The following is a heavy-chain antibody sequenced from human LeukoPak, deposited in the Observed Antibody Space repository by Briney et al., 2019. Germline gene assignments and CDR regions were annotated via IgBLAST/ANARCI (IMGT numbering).Heavy chain of an antibody. CDR2: IYTSGST. V-gene: IGHV4-61*02. CDR3: ARDRMMGAYDAFDI. J-gene: IGHJ3*02. CDR1: GGSISSGGYY. D-gene: IGHD1-26*01. Sequence: SQTLSLTCTVSGGSISSGGYYWSWIRQPAGKGLEWIGRIYTSGSTNYNPSLKSRVTMSVDTSKNQFSLKLSSVTAADTAVYYCARDRMMGAYDAFDIWGQGTMVTVSS.